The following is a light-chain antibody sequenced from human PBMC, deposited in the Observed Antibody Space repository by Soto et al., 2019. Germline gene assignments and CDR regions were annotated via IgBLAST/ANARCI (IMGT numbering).Light chain of an antibody. CDR3: ATWDDSLNGPV. CDR1: RSNIGSNT. CDR2: INN. Sequence: QSVLTQPPSASGTPGQRVTISCSGGRSNIGSNTVNWYQQVAGTAPKLLFFINNFRPSGVPARFSASKSGTSASLAINGLQSEDEADYYCATWDDSLNGPVFGGGTKLTVL. V-gene: IGLV1-44*01. J-gene: IGLJ2*01.